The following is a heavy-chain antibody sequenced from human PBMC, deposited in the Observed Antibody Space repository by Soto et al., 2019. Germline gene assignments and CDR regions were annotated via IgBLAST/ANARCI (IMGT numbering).Heavy chain of an antibody. D-gene: IGHD4-17*01. Sequence: GASVKVSCKASGGTFSSYAISWVLQAPGQGLEWMGGIIPIFGTANYAQKFQGRVTITADESTSTAYMELSSLRSEDTAVYYCARGFSYGDYTVGTFDYWGQGTLVTVSS. CDR2: IIPIFGTA. CDR3: ARGFSYGDYTVGTFDY. J-gene: IGHJ4*02. V-gene: IGHV1-69*13. CDR1: GGTFSSYA.